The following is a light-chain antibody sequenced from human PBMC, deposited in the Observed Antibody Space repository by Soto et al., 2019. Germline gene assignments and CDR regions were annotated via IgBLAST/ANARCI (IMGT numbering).Light chain of an antibody. CDR3: SSCVGSPVV. Sequence: SYELTQPPSVSVAPGQTARITCGGNDIGDKSVHWYQQKPGQAPLLVVYDDTDRPSGVPDRFSGSKSGNTASLTVSGLQAEDEADYYCSSCVGSPVVFGGGTKLTVL. V-gene: IGLV3-21*02. J-gene: IGLJ2*01. CDR2: DDT. CDR1: DIGDKS.